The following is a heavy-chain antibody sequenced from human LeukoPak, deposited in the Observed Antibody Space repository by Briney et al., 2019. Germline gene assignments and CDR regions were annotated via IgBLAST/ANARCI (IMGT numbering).Heavy chain of an antibody. V-gene: IGHV3-53*01. CDR3: ARRAGAYSHPYDY. CDR1: GFTFSSYG. J-gene: IGHJ4*02. CDR2: IYSGTI. Sequence: GGSLRLCCAASGFTFSSYGMSWVRQAPGKGLEWVSFIYSGTIHYSDSVKGRFTISRDNSKNTLYLQMNSLRAEDTAVYYCARRAGAYSHPYDYWGQGTLVTVSS. D-gene: IGHD4/OR15-4a*01.